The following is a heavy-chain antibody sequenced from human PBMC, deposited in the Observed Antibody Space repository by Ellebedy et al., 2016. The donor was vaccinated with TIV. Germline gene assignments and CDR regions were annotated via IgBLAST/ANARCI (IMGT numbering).Heavy chain of an antibody. CDR1: GFTFSSYA. CDR3: ARDAAGNGGKLDY. Sequence: GESLKISCAASGFTFSSYAMSWVRQAPGKGLEWVSTISNTGSRPYYAASVEGRFIISRDNSKKKLYLQMNSLRAEDTAVYYCARDAAGNGGKLDYWGQGALVTVSS. D-gene: IGHD4-23*01. V-gene: IGHV3-23*01. J-gene: IGHJ4*02. CDR2: ISNTGSRP.